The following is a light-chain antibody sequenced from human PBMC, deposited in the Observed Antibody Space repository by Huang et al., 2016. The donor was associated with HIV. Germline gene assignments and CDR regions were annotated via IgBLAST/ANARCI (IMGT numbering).Light chain of an antibody. CDR2: LSS. CDR3: MQALQTPRT. CDR1: QSLLHTNGYYY. V-gene: IGKV2-28*01. J-gene: IGKJ5*01. Sequence: IVMTQSPLSLPVTPGEPASIACRSSQSLLHTNGYYYVDWYLQKPGQSPQLLIYLSSNRDSGGPDRFSGGGSVIDFTLKISSVEAEDVGIYYCMQALQTPRTFGQGTRLEIK.